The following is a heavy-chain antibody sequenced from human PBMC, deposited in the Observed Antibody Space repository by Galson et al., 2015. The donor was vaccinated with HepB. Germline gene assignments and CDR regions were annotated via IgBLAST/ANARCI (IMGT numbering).Heavy chain of an antibody. CDR2: ISGSGGST. V-gene: IGHV3-23*01. J-gene: IGHJ2*01. D-gene: IGHD5-18*01. CDR1: GFTFSSYA. Sequence: SLRLSCAASGFTFSSYAMTWVRQAPGKGLEWVSAISGSGGSTYYADSVKGRFTISRDNSKNTLYLQMNSLRAEDTAVYYCARGAEYTYGVYWYFDLWGRGTLVTVSS. CDR3: ARGAEYTYGVYWYFDL.